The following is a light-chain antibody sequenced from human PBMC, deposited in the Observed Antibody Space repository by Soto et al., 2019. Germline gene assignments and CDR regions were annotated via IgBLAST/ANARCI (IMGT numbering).Light chain of an antibody. Sequence: EIVLTQSPGTLSLSPGERATLSCRASQSVSSSYLAWYHQKPGQAPRLLIYGASSRATRIPYRFIGSGSATDFTLTIIRLEPEDFAVYYCHQYGSSPLTFGKGAKVEIK. J-gene: IGKJ1*01. V-gene: IGKV3-20*01. CDR1: QSVSSSY. CDR2: GAS. CDR3: HQYGSSPLT.